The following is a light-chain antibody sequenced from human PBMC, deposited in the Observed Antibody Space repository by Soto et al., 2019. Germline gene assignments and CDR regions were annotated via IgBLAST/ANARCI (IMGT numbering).Light chain of an antibody. CDR1: SSDVGGYNY. CDR3: SSYTSSSTRV. V-gene: IGLV2-14*01. Sequence: QSALTQPASVSGSPGQSITISCTGTSSDVGGYNYVSWYQHHPGKAPKLMIYEVSNRPSGVSNRFSGSKSGNTASLTISGLQAEDAADYYCSSYTSSSTRVFGGGTQLTVL. J-gene: IGLJ7*01. CDR2: EVS.